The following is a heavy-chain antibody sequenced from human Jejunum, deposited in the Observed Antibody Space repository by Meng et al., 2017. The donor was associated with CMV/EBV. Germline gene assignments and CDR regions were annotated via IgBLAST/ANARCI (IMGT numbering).Heavy chain of an antibody. Sequence: QLQLVHAGAEGKKPGASVRVSFKASGYTFTHHGISWIRQAPGQGLEWMGWISCYNGDTNYAQKLQGRVTMTTDTSTNTAYMDLRGLRSDDTAVYYCARDPSNTSGRYAYFDYWGQGTLVTVSS. D-gene: IGHD6-19*01. J-gene: IGHJ4*02. CDR2: ISCYNGDT. V-gene: IGHV1-18*01. CDR3: ARDPSNTSGRYAYFDY. CDR1: GYTFTHHG.